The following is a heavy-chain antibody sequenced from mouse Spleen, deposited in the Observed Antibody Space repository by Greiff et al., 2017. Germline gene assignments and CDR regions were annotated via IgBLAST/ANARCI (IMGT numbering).Heavy chain of an antibody. D-gene: IGHD1-1*01. V-gene: IGHV1-64*01. CDR1: GYTFTSYW. J-gene: IGHJ2*01. CDR2: IHPNSGST. CDR3: ARWRVTTVVGPFDY. Sequence: QVQLQQPGAELVKPGASVKLSCKASGYTFTSYWMHWVKQRPGQGLEWIGMIHPNSGSTNYNEKFKSKATLTVDKSSSTAYMQLSSLTSEDSAVYYCARWRVTTVVGPFDYWGQGTTLTVSS.